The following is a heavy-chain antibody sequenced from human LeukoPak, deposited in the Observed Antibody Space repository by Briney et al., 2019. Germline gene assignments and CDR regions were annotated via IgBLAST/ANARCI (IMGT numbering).Heavy chain of an antibody. J-gene: IGHJ4*02. CDR3: AGRYSSGWYEDVY. D-gene: IGHD6-19*01. V-gene: IGHV4-61*02. CDR2: IYTSGST. CDR1: GGSISSGSYY. Sequence: PSETLSLTCTVSGGSISSGSYYWSWIRQPAGKGLEWIGRIYTSGSTNYNPSLKSRVTISVDTSKTQFSLKLSSVTAADTAVYYCAGRYSSGWYEDVYWGQGTLVTVSS.